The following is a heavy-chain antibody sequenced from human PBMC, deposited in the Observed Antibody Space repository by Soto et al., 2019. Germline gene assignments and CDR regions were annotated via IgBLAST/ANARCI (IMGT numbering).Heavy chain of an antibody. CDR1: GFNFTNHW. J-gene: IGHJ5*02. CDR2: ITSDGKSK. V-gene: IGHV3-74*01. D-gene: IGHD2-21*02. CDR3: ARESGDWPLNWFDP. Sequence: XGSLRLSCAASGFNFTNHWMHWVRQAPGKGLVWVSRITSDGKSKAYAEPVKGRFAISRDNAKNTVYLQMNGLTVEDTAVYYCARESGDWPLNWFDPWGQGTLVTVSS.